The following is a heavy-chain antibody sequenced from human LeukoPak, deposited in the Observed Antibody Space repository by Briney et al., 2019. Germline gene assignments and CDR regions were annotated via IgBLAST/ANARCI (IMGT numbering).Heavy chain of an antibody. J-gene: IGHJ4*02. CDR3: VEGYSYGPSHY. Sequence: GGSLRLSCAASGFTFSVFGMTWVRQAPGKGLEWVSAISGSGGSTYYADSVKGRFTISRDNSKNTLYLQMNSLRSDDTAVYYCVEGYSYGPSHYWGQGTLVTVSS. D-gene: IGHD5-18*01. V-gene: IGHV3-23*01. CDR1: GFTFSVFG. CDR2: ISGSGGST.